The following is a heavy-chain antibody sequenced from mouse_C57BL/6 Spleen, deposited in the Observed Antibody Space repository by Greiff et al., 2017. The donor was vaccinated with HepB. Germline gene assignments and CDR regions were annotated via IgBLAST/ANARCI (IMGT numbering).Heavy chain of an antibody. CDR1: GYTFTSYW. D-gene: IGHD1-1*01. CDR3: ARGATVVAENAMDY. CDR2: IDPSDSYT. V-gene: IGHV1-69*01. Sequence: QVQLKQPGAELVMPGASVKLSCKASGYTFTSYWMHWVKQRPGQGLEWIGEIDPSDSYTNYNQKFKGKSTLTVDKSSSTAYMQLSSLTSEDSAVYYCARGATVVAENAMDYWGQGTSVTVSS. J-gene: IGHJ4*01.